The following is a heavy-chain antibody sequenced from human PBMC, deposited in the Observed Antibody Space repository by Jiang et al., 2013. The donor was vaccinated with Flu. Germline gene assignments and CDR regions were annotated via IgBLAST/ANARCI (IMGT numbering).Heavy chain of an antibody. V-gene: IGHV6-1*01. J-gene: IGHJ4*02. Sequence: TSQTLSLTCAISGDSVSRIGAAWNWIRQSPSRGLEWLGRTYYLSQWYNDYAISVEGRITIDPDTSKNQLSLQPNSVTPEDTAVYYCARVHGYSSSLYYFDYWGQGSLVTVSS. CDR2: TYYLSQWYN. D-gene: IGHD6-6*01. CDR1: GDSVSRIGAA. CDR3: ARVHGYSSSLYYFDY.